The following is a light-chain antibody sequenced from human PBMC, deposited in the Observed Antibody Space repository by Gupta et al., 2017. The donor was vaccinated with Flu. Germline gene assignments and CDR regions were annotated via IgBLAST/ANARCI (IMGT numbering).Light chain of an antibody. Sequence: DIQMITSAPDLSASVGGKVTIICRASQHISNYLNWYQQKPGKAPKLLIYDASNLEIGVPSRFSGSGSGTDFTFTISSLQPEDMATYYCQQYDNLLVTFGPGTKVEIK. CDR1: QHISNY. J-gene: IGKJ3*01. CDR2: DAS. V-gene: IGKV1-33*01. CDR3: QQYDNLLVT.